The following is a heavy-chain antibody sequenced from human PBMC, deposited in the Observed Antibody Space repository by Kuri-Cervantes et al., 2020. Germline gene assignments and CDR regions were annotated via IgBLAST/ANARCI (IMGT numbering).Heavy chain of an antibody. CDR3: AREGRGGNYYMDV. CDR2: IGPSGDFT. V-gene: IGHV1-46*01. CDR1: GYTFTGHY. J-gene: IGHJ6*03. Sequence: ASVKVSCKASGYTFTGHYMHCVRQAPGQGLEWMGMIGPSGDFTSYAQKFQGRVTMTRDTSTSTAYMELRSLRSDDTAVYYCAREGRGGNYYMDVWGKGTTVTVSS.